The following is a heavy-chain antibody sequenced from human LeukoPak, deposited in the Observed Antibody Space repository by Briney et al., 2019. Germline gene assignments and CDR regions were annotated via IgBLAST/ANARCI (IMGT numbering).Heavy chain of an antibody. Sequence: GGSLRLSCAASGFTFSSYWMSWVRQAPGKGLEWVANIKQDGSEKYYVDSVKGRFTISSDNAKNSLYLQMNSLRAEDTAVYYCARGSILWFGEIRDYWGQGTLVTVSS. J-gene: IGHJ4*02. CDR1: GFTFSSYW. CDR3: ARGSILWFGEIRDY. D-gene: IGHD3-10*01. CDR2: IKQDGSEK. V-gene: IGHV3-7*01.